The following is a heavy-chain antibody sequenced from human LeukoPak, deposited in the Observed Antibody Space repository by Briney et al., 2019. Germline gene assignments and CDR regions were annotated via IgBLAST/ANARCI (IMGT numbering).Heavy chain of an antibody. V-gene: IGHV1-8*03. CDR2: MNPNSGNT. D-gene: IGHD6-6*01. Sequence: GASVKVSCKASGGTFISYAVSWVRQAPGQGLEWMGWMNPNSGNTGYAQKFQGRVTITRNTSISTAYMELSSLRSEDTAVYYCARGFRAARQRMWVYWGQGTLVTVSS. CDR3: ARGFRAARQRMWVY. J-gene: IGHJ4*02. CDR1: GGTFISYA.